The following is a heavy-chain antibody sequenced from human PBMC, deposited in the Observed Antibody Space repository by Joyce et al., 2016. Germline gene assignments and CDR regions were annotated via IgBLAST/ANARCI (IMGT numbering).Heavy chain of an antibody. CDR3: ARLFAS. Sequence: EVQLVESGGTLVQPGGSLRLSCAASGFTFSSYNMNWVRQAPGKGLEWVSFISPTSTTIYYADSVKCRFTISRDNAKNALYLQMNSLRDEDTAVYYCARLFASWGQGTLVTVSS. J-gene: IGHJ5*01. CDR1: GFTFSSYN. CDR2: ISPTSTTI. V-gene: IGHV3-48*02.